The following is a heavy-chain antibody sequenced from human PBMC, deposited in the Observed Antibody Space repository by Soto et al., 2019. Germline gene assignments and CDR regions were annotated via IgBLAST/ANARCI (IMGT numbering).Heavy chain of an antibody. CDR1: GGTFSSYT. CDR2: IIPILGIA. Sequence: QVQLVHSGAEVKKPGSSVKVSCKASGGTFSSYTISWVRQAPGQGLEWMGRIIPILGIANYAQKFQGRVTITADKSTSTAYMELSSLRSEDTAVYYCARDEQQLVPFDYWGQGTLVTVSS. D-gene: IGHD6-13*01. CDR3: ARDEQQLVPFDY. J-gene: IGHJ4*02. V-gene: IGHV1-69*04.